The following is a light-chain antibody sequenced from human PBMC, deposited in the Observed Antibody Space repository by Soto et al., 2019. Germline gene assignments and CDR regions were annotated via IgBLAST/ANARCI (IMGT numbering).Light chain of an antibody. CDR3: CSYTSSTNYV. J-gene: IGLJ1*01. Sequence: VLTQPASVSGSPGQSITISCTGTSSDISIYNYVSWYQQHPGKAPKLIIYEVSNRPSGISNRFSGAKSGNTASLTISGLQVEDEADYYCCSYTSSTNYVFGDGTKVTVL. V-gene: IGLV2-14*01. CDR1: SSDISIYNY. CDR2: EVS.